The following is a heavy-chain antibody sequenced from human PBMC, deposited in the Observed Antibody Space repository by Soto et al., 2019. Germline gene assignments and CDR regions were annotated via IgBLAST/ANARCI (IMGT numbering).Heavy chain of an antibody. V-gene: IGHV3-23*01. CDR1: GFIFSSYA. J-gene: IGHJ2*01. CDR3: AKGHGSFDL. CDR2: IRSSGVST. Sequence: EVQLLESGGGLVQPGASLRLSCAASGFIFSSYAMSWVRQAPGKGLEWVSAIRSSGVSTFYADSVKGRFTISRDNSKNTLYLQMNSLRAGDTAVYFCAKGHGSFDLWGRGTLVTVSS.